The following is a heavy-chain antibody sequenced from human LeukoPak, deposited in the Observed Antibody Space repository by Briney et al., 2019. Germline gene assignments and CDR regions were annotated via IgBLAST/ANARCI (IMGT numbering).Heavy chain of an antibody. CDR1: GFTFSSYE. D-gene: IGHD6-13*01. J-gene: IGHJ4*02. CDR2: INQAGSQI. V-gene: IGHV3-7*03. Sequence: PGGSLRLSCAASGFTFSSYEMSWVRQAPGKGLEWVANINQAGSQIYYVDSVKGRFTISRDNAKNSLHLQMNSLSAEDTALYYCARVPTAGRGFDCWGQGTLVTVSS. CDR3: ARVPTAGRGFDC.